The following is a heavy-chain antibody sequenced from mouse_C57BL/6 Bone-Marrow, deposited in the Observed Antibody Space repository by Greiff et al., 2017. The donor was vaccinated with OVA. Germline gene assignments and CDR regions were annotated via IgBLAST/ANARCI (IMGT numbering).Heavy chain of an antibody. D-gene: IGHD1-1*01. CDR1: GYAFSSYW. CDR2: IYPGDGDT. Sequence: QVQLQQSGAELVKPGASVKISCKASGYAFSSYWMNWVKQRPGKGLEWIGQIYPGDGDTNYNGKFKGKATLTADKSSSTAYRQLSSLTSEDSAVYFCARVTTVVDYFDYWGQGTTLTVSS. J-gene: IGHJ2*01. CDR3: ARVTTVVDYFDY. V-gene: IGHV1-80*01.